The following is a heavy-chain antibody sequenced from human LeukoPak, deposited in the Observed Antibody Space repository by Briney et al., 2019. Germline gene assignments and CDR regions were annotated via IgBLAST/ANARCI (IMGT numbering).Heavy chain of an antibody. J-gene: IGHJ5*02. D-gene: IGHD2-2*01. Sequence: GGSLRLSCAASGFTFSSYWMSWVRQAPGKGLEWVANIKQDGSEKYYVDSVKGRFTISRDNAKNSLYLQMNSLRAEDTAVYYCARDQYCSSTSCYNWFDPWGQGTLVTVSS. CDR3: ARDQYCSSTSCYNWFDP. CDR1: GFTFSSYW. CDR2: IKQDGSEK. V-gene: IGHV3-7*01.